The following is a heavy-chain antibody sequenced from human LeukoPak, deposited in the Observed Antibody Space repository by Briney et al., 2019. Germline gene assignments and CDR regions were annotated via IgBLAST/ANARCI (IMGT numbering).Heavy chain of an antibody. Sequence: GGSLRLSCAASGFIFSGSAMHWVRQVSGKGLEWVGRIRNKANTYATAYSTSVKGRFTISRDDSKNTAYLQMNSLKTEDTAVYYCTRRSSDDSSGYYIWGQGTLVTVSS. CDR3: TRRSSDDSSGYYI. D-gene: IGHD3-22*01. CDR1: GFIFSGSA. CDR2: IRNKANTYAT. V-gene: IGHV3-73*01. J-gene: IGHJ4*02.